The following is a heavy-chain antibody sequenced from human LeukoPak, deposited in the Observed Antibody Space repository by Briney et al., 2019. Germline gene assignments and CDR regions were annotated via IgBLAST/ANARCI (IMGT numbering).Heavy chain of an antibody. J-gene: IGHJ5*02. V-gene: IGHV3-21*01. Sequence: GGSLRLSCAASGFTFSSYSMNWVRQAPGKGLEWVSSISSSSSYIYYADSVKGRFTISRDNAKNSLYLQMNSLRAEDTAVYYCARGIPAANGLNWFDPWGQGTLVTVSS. CDR1: GFTFSSYS. CDR3: ARGIPAANGLNWFDP. CDR2: ISSSSSYI. D-gene: IGHD2-2*01.